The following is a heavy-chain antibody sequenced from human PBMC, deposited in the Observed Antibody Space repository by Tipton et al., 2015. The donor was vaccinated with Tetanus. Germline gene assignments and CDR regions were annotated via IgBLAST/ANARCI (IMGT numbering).Heavy chain of an antibody. Sequence: GLVKPSETLSLTCTVSGGSIRGGTFYWGWIRQPPGKGLEWIGSIYESGDTYYIPSLKSRVTISVDTSKNQFYLNLNSMAAADTGVYYCARHQSGYFTPFDYWGQGNLVTVSS. V-gene: IGHV4-39*01. CDR3: ARHQSGYFTPFDY. J-gene: IGHJ4*02. CDR2: IYESGDT. CDR1: GGSIRGGTFY. D-gene: IGHD3-3*01.